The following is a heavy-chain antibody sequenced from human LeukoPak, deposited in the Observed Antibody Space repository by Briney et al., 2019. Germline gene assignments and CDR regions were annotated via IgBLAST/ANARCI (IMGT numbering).Heavy chain of an antibody. CDR2: ISGSGGST. J-gene: IGHJ4*02. D-gene: IGHD3-22*01. CDR1: GFTFSNCA. V-gene: IGHV3-23*01. Sequence: GGSLRLSCAASGFTFSNCAMSWVRQTPGKGLEWVSAISGSGGSTYYADSVKGRFTISRDNSKNTLYLQMNSLRAEDTAIYYCAKDYYYDSSGYLDYWGQGALVTVSS. CDR3: AKDYYYDSSGYLDY.